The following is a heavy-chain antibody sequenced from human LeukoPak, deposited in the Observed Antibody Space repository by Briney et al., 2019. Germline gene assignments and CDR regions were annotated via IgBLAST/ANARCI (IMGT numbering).Heavy chain of an antibody. CDR3: ARVLNPGYSSSIDY. D-gene: IGHD6-6*01. CDR1: GGTFSSYA. V-gene: IGHV1-69*05. J-gene: IGHJ4*02. Sequence: SVKVSCKASGGTFSSYAISWVRQAPGQGLEWMGGIIPIFGTANYAQKFQGRVTITTDESTSTAYMELSRLRSDDTAVYYCARVLNPGYSSSIDYWGQGTLVTVSS. CDR2: IIPIFGTA.